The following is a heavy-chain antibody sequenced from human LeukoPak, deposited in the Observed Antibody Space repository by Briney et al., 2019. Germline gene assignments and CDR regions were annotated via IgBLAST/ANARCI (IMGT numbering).Heavy chain of an antibody. J-gene: IGHJ4*02. Sequence: PGGSLRLSCAASGFTFSSFEMNWVRQAPGKGLEWVSYISSSGSTIYYADSVKGRFTISRDNAKNSLYLQMNSLRAEDTAVYYCARDGYSYGYGIDYWGQGTLVTVSS. V-gene: IGHV3-48*03. D-gene: IGHD5-18*01. CDR1: GFTFSSFE. CDR2: ISSSGSTI. CDR3: ARDGYSYGYGIDY.